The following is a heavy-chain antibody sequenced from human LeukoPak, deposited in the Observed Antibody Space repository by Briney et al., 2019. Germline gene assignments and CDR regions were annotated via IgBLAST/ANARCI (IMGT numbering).Heavy chain of an antibody. CDR1: GGSISNYY. CDR2: IYYTGST. Sequence: SETLSLTCTVSGGSISNYYWTWIRQPPGKGLEWIGYIYYTGSTNYNPSLKSRVTISVDTSKNQFSLKLSSVTAADTAVYYCARESPRYSGSYYDYWGQGTLVTVSS. V-gene: IGHV4-59*12. CDR3: ARESPRYSGSYYDY. J-gene: IGHJ4*02. D-gene: IGHD1-26*01.